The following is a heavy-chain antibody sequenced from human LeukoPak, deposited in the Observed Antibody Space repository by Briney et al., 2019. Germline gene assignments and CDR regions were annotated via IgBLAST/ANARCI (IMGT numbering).Heavy chain of an antibody. CDR1: GFTVSTNY. CDR3: AKAQSMITFGGVIVIGPYYFDY. CDR2: IYSGGST. D-gene: IGHD3-16*02. J-gene: IGHJ4*02. V-gene: IGHV3-53*01. Sequence: GGSLRLSCVVSGFTVSTNYMSWVRQAPGKGLEGVAVIYSGGSTYYADSVKGRITISRDNSKNTLYLQMNSLRAEDTAVYYCAKAQSMITFGGVIVIGPYYFDYWGQGTLVTVSS.